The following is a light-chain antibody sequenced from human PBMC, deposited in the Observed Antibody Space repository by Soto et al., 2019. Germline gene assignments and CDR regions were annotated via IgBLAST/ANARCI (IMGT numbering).Light chain of an antibody. CDR1: QSIGYY. CDR2: HAS. CDR3: QQYMSYS. V-gene: IGKV1-5*01. J-gene: IGKJ1*01. Sequence: DIQITQNNSTVSASVGDRVTIXRRASQSIGYYFAWYQKKPGKAPKLLIYHASTLESGVPSRFSGSGSGTEFTLTISSLQPDDFATYYCQQYMSYSFGQGTKVEI.